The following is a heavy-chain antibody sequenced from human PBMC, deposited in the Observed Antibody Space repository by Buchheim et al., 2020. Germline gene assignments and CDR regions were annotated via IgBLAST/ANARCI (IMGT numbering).Heavy chain of an antibody. CDR1: GFTFSDYW. V-gene: IGHV3-74*01. D-gene: IGHD1-26*01. J-gene: IGHJ4*02. Sequence: EVQLVESGGGLIQPGGSLTLTCAASGFTFSDYWMHWARQAPGKGLVWVSRLNTDGTITGYADSVRGRFTISRDNDKNTLYLQMSSLRAEDTAVYYCARGKRVGATLEYWGQGNL. CDR3: ARGKRVGATLEY. CDR2: LNTDGTIT.